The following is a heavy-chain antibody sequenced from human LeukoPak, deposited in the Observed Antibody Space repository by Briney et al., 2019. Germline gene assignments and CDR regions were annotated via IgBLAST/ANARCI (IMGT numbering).Heavy chain of an antibody. CDR2: IKQDGSEK. CDR1: GFTFTNYA. CDR3: ASHSSSSGLFDP. Sequence: PGGSLRLSCAASGFTFTNYAMSWVRQAPGKGLEWVANIKQDGSEKYYVDSVKGRFTISRDNAKNSLYLQMNSLRAEDTAVYYCASHSSSSGLFDPWGQGTLVTVSS. D-gene: IGHD6-6*01. V-gene: IGHV3-7*01. J-gene: IGHJ5*02.